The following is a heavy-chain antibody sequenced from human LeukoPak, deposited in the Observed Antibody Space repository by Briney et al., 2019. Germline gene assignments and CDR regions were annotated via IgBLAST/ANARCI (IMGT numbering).Heavy chain of an antibody. J-gene: IGHJ4*02. CDR1: GGSFSGYY. V-gene: IGHV4-34*01. CDR2: INHSGST. Sequence: SETLSFTCAVYGGSFSGYYWSWIRQPPGKGLEWIGEINHSGSTNYNPSLKSRVTISVDTSKNQFSLKLSSVTAADTAVYYCARKGIAAFFDYWGQGTLATVSS. CDR3: ARKGIAAFFDY. D-gene: IGHD6-13*01.